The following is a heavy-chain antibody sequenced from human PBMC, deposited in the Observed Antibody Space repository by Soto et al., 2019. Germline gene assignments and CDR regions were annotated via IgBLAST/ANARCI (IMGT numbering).Heavy chain of an antibody. V-gene: IGHV2-70*13. D-gene: IGHD3-10*01. CDR1: GFSLSTSGMC. CDR3: ARMRLMVGGLFASHYYYAMDV. Sequence: SGPTLVNPTETLTLTCTFSGFSLSTSGMCVNWVRQPPGKALEWLALIDWEDGKYYSTSLKTRLTISKNTSINQVILTLTNMGPVDTVTYYCARMRLMVGGLFASHYYYAMDVWGEGTTVTV. J-gene: IGHJ6*02. CDR2: IDWEDGK.